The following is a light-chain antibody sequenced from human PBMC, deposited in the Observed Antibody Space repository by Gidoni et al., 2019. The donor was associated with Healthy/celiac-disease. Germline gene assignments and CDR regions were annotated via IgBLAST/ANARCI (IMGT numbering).Light chain of an antibody. CDR3: QQRSNWGD. J-gene: IGKJ2*01. CDR2: DAS. V-gene: IGKV3-11*01. Sequence: EIVLTQSPATLSLSPGERATLSCRASQSVSSYLAWYQQKPGQAPRLLIYDASNRATGIPARFSGSGSVTVFTLTISSLEPEDFAVYYCQQRSNWGDFGQGTKLEIK. CDR1: QSVSSY.